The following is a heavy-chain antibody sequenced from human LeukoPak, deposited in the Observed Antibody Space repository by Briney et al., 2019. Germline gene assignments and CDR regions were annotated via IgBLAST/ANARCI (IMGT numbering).Heavy chain of an antibody. V-gene: IGHV1-24*01. CDR3: ATGRGIRLWYGAPPLNY. D-gene: IGHD5-18*01. CDR2: FDPEDGEI. Sequence: ASVKVSCKVSGYTLTELSMHWVRQAPGKGLEWMGGFDPEDGEIIYAQKFQGRVTMTEDTSTDTAYMELSSLRSEDTAVYYCATGRGIRLWYGAPPLNYWGQGTLVTVSS. CDR1: GYTLTELS. J-gene: IGHJ4*02.